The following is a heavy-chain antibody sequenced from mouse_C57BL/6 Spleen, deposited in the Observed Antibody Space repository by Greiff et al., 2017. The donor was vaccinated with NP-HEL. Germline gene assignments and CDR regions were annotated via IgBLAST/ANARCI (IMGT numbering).Heavy chain of an antibody. CDR1: GFNIKDYY. CDR3: TTNSYYYGSRRDYFDY. J-gene: IGHJ2*01. V-gene: IGHV14-1*01. D-gene: IGHD1-1*01. Sequence: VQLQQSGAELVRPGASVKLSCTASGFNIKDYYMHWVKQRPEQGLEWIGRIDPEDGDTEYAPKFQGKATMTADTSSNTAYLQLSSLTSEDTAVYYCTTNSYYYGSRRDYFDYWGQGTTRTVSS. CDR2: IDPEDGDT.